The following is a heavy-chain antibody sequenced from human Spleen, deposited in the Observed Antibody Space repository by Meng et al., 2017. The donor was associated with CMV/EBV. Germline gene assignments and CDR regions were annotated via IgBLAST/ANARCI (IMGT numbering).Heavy chain of an antibody. V-gene: IGHV1-46*01. D-gene: IGHD3-10*01. Sequence: ASVKVSCKASGGTFSSYTISWVRQAPGQGLEWMGIINPSGVSTTYAQKFQGRVTMTRDTSTSTVYMELRSLRSEDTAVYYCASKGRLLWFGELPSGMDVWGQGTTVTVSS. CDR2: INPSGVST. CDR1: GGTFSSYT. CDR3: ASKGRLLWFGELPSGMDV. J-gene: IGHJ6*02.